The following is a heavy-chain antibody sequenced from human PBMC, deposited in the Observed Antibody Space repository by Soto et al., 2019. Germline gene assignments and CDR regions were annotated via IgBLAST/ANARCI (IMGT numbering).Heavy chain of an antibody. V-gene: IGHV3-7*03. CDR3: AREGSGYEQLEY. D-gene: IGHD5-12*01. J-gene: IGHJ4*02. CDR1: VFILGKYW. Sequence: GGSLRFSCTASVFILGKYWMSLVRQAPGEGLEWVYNIKEDGSDKYYVDSVKGRFTISRDNAKNSVYLQMNSLRVEDTAVYFCAREGSGYEQLEYWGKGT. CDR2: IKEDGSDK.